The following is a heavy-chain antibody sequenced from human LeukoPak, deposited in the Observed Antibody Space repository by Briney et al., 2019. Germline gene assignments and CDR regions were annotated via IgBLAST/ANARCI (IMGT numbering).Heavy chain of an antibody. CDR3: ARGADDSGSYSDAFDI. Sequence: GGSLRLSCAASGFTFSSCSMNWVRQAPGKGLEWVSSISSSSSYIYYADSVKGRFTISRDNAKNSLYLQMNSLRAEDMAVYYCARGADDSGSYSDAFDIWGQGTMVTVSS. CDR1: GFTFSSCS. D-gene: IGHD1-26*01. V-gene: IGHV3-21*01. J-gene: IGHJ3*02. CDR2: ISSSSSYI.